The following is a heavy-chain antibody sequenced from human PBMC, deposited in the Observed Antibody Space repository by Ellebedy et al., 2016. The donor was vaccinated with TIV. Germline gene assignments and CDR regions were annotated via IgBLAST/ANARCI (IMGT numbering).Heavy chain of an antibody. J-gene: IGHJ1*01. CDR2: NIPIYGRT. D-gene: IGHD5-12*01. V-gene: IGHV1-69*13. Sequence: ASVKVSXXASGGDFNSHSVTWVRQAPGHGLEWMGGNIPIYGRTNYAQKFQGRVTITADESTSTAYMELISLKSDDTAVYYCGLVASQLLLHWFVNYWGQGTLVTVSS. CDR3: GLVASQLLLHWFVNY. CDR1: GGDFNSHS.